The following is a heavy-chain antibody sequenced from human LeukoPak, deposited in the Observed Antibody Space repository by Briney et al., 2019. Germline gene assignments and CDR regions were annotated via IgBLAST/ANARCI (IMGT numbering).Heavy chain of an antibody. CDR2: IYYSGST. J-gene: IGHJ4*02. V-gene: IGHV4-31*03. D-gene: IGHD3-10*01. CDR3: ARSGRGSSAGFDY. CDR1: GGSISSGGYY. Sequence: SETLSLTCTVSGGSISSGGYYWSWIRQHPGKGLEWIGYIYYSGSTYYNPSLKGRVTISVDTSKNQFSLKLSSVTAADTAVYYCARSGRGSSAGFDYWGQGTLVTVSS.